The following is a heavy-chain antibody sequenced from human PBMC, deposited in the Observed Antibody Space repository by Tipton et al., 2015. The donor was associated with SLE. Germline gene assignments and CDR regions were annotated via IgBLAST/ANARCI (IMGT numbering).Heavy chain of an antibody. Sequence: TLSLTCAVSGFSITTAYSWGWIRQPPGKGLEWIGSFFHNGNTCYNPSLRGRVTISVDTSKNHLSVRLSSVTAADTAVYYCARDDDSSAYDGRGDAFDIWGQGTMVTVSS. CDR3: ARDDDSSAYDGRGDAFDI. CDR1: GFSITTAYS. CDR2: FFHNGNT. J-gene: IGHJ3*02. V-gene: IGHV4-38-2*02. D-gene: IGHD3-22*01.